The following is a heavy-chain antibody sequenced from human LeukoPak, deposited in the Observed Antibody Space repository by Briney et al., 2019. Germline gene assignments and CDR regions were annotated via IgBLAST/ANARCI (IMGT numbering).Heavy chain of an antibody. V-gene: IGHV3-49*03. CDR1: GFTFGDYA. CDR3: TRARLLWFGELSRRFDP. CDR2: IRSKAYGGTT. J-gene: IGHJ5*02. Sequence: PGGSLRLSCTASGFTFGDYAMSWFRQAPGKGLEWVGFIRSKAYGGTTEYAASVKGRFTISRDDSISIAYLQMNSLKTEDTAVYYCTRARLLWFGELSRRFDPWGQGTLVTVSS. D-gene: IGHD3-10*01.